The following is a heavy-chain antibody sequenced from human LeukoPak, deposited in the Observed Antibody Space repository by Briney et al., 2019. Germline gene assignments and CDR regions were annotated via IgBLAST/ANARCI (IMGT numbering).Heavy chain of an antibody. Sequence: SVKVSCKASGGTFSSYAISWVRQAPGQGLEWMGRIIPILGIANYAQKLQGRVTMTTDTSTSTAYMELSSLRSEDTAVYYCARDGDYYDSSGYPNYYYYYYMDVWGKGTTVTVSS. D-gene: IGHD3-22*01. J-gene: IGHJ6*03. V-gene: IGHV1-69*04. CDR1: GGTFSSYA. CDR3: ARDGDYYDSSGYPNYYYYYYMDV. CDR2: IIPILGIA.